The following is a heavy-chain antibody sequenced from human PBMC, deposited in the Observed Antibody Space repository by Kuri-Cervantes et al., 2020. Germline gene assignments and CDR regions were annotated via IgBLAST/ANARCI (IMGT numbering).Heavy chain of an antibody. CDR3: AKETTPGIAAAGTRGGFDY. V-gene: IGHV3-15*05. D-gene: IGHD6-13*01. Sequence: GESLKISCAASGFTFSNAWMSWVRQAPGKGLEWVGRIKSKTDGGTTDYAAPVKGRFTISRDNAKNSLYLQMNSLRAEDTALYYCAKETTPGIAAAGTRGGFDYWGQGTLVTVSS. CDR2: IKSKTDGGTT. J-gene: IGHJ4*02. CDR1: GFTFSNAW.